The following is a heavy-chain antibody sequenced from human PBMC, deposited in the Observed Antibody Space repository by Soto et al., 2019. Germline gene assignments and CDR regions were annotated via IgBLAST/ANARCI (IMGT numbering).Heavy chain of an antibody. Sequence: EVQLLESGGGLVQPGESLRLSCAASGLTFTNSAMSWVRQAPGKGLEWVSAISGSGDRTSYVDSVKGRFTISRDDSTNTLYLQMSSLRAEDTAVYYCAKDTLNWNYIYFDHWGQGTLVTVSS. D-gene: IGHD1-7*01. CDR3: AKDTLNWNYIYFDH. CDR2: ISGSGDRT. V-gene: IGHV3-23*01. CDR1: GLTFTNSA. J-gene: IGHJ4*02.